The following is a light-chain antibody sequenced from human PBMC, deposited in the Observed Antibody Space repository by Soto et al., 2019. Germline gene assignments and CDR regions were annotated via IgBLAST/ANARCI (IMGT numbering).Light chain of an antibody. J-gene: IGKJ4*01. CDR2: AAS. CDR1: QSISIY. CDR3: QHIYSVPLT. Sequence: DIQMTQSPSSLSASVGDRVTITCRASQSISIYLNWYQQKPGKASKLLIYAASSLRSGDPSRLSGSGSGTDFTLTSSSLQPEDFATYYCQHIYSVPLTFGGGTKLELK. V-gene: IGKV1-39*01.